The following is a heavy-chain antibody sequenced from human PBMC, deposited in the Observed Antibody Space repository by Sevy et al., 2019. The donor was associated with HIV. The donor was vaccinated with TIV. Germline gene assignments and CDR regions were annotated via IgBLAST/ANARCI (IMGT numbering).Heavy chain of an antibody. V-gene: IGHV3-30-3*01. CDR1: GFSFSTHA. Sequence: GGSLRLSCVASGFSFSTHAIHWVRQAPGKGLEWVAVISYDGSNKYCADSVKGRFTISRDNSKNTLYLQMNSLRAEDTALYYCARDLGYASSGYLPATNYWGQGTLVTVSS. CDR3: ARDLGYASSGYLPATNY. D-gene: IGHD3-22*01. J-gene: IGHJ4*02. CDR2: ISYDGSNK.